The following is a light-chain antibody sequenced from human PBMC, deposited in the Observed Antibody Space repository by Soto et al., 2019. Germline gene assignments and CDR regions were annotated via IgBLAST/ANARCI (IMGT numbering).Light chain of an antibody. CDR3: QHSYSIPFT. Sequence: DIQMTQSPSSLSSSVGDRVTITCRASQNIYSYLNWYQQKPGTAPKLLIYTASNLQRGVPSKFSGSGSGTDFTLTISSLQHEDFATYYCQHSYSIPFTFGQGTKLEI. J-gene: IGKJ2*01. CDR2: TAS. CDR1: QNIYSY. V-gene: IGKV1-39*01.